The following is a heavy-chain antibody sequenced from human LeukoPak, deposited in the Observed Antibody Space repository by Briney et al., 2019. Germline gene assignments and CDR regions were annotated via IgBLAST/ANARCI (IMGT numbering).Heavy chain of an antibody. CDR3: ARGIAVAGTSYWFDP. CDR2: IYYSGIT. Sequence: SETLSLTCTVAGGSISSHYWSWIRQPPGMGLEWIGYIYYSGITSYNPSLKSRVTISVDTSKNQFSLKLSSVTAADTAVYYCARGIAVAGTSYWFDPWGQGTLVTVSS. D-gene: IGHD6-19*01. J-gene: IGHJ5*02. V-gene: IGHV4-59*11. CDR1: GGSISSHY.